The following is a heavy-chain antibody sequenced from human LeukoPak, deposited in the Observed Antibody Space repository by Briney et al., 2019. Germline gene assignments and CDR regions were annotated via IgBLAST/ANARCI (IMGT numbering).Heavy chain of an antibody. V-gene: IGHV3-73*01. Sequence: GGSLKLSCAASGLSFSGSSVHWVRQAPGKGLEWVGRIRSKDKNYATEYAASVKGRFTISRDDSKNTAYLQMNSLKTEDTAVYYCTGITLAVWGQGTLVTVSS. CDR2: IRSKDKNYAT. CDR3: TGITLAV. CDR1: GLSFSGSS. J-gene: IGHJ4*02. D-gene: IGHD6-19*01.